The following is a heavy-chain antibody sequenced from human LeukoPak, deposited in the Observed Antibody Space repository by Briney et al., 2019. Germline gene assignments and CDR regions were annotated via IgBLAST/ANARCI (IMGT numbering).Heavy chain of an antibody. CDR1: GFTFSSYA. D-gene: IGHD3-10*01. CDR2: ISGSGGST. Sequence: PGGSLRLSCTASGFTFSSYAMIWVLQAPGKGLKCVSAISGSGGSTYYAASVKGRFTISRDNSKNTLYLQMNSLRAEDTAVYYCAKNPHVLLWFGELSYWGQGTLVTVSS. CDR3: AKNPHVLLWFGELSY. J-gene: IGHJ4*02. V-gene: IGHV3-23*01.